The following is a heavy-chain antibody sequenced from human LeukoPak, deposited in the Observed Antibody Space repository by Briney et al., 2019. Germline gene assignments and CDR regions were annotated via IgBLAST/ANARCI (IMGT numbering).Heavy chain of an antibody. CDR2: ISSSGSTI. CDR1: GFTFSSYE. D-gene: IGHD2-15*01. Sequence: PGGSMRLSSAASGFTFSSYEMNWDRQAPGKGLEWVSYISSSGSTIYYADSVKGRFTIYRDNAENSLYLQTTSLRAEDTAVYYCARARYCSGGSCYSDLFDPWGQGTLVTVSS. CDR3: ARARYCSGGSCYSDLFDP. V-gene: IGHV3-48*03. J-gene: IGHJ5*02.